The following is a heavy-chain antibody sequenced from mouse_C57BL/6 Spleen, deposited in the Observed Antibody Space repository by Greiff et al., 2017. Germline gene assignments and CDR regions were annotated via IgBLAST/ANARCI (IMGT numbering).Heavy chain of an antibody. V-gene: IGHV1-55*01. CDR3: ASSYYYGSRGYFDV. Sequence: QVQLQQPGAELVKPGASVKMSCKASCYTFTSYWITWVKQRPGQGLEWIGDIYPGSGSTNYNEKFKSKATLTVDTASSTAYMKLSSLTSEDSAVYYCASSYYYGSRGYFDVWGTGATVTVSS. J-gene: IGHJ1*03. CDR1: CYTFTSYW. D-gene: IGHD1-1*01. CDR2: IYPGSGST.